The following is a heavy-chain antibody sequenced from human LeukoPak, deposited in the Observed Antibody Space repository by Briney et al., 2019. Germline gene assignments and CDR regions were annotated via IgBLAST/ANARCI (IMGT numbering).Heavy chain of an antibody. CDR2: IIPIFGTA. J-gene: IGHJ3*02. Sequence: SVKVSCKASGGTFSSYAISWVRQAPGQGLEWMGGIIPIFGTANYAQKFQGRVTITADESTSTAYMELSSLRSEDTAVYYCASDPNCSSTSCYRVNAFDIWGQGTMVTVSS. V-gene: IGHV1-69*01. D-gene: IGHD2-2*02. CDR3: ASDPNCSSTSCYRVNAFDI. CDR1: GGTFSSYA.